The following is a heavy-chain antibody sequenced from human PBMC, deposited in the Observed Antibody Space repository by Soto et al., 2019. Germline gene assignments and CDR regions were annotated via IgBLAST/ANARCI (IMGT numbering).Heavy chain of an antibody. D-gene: IGHD6-19*01. CDR3: AKDAGSIGWSSTGLFDY. Sequence: GGSLRLSCAASGFTFSSDGMHWVRQAPGKGLEWVAVISYDGSNKYYADSVKGRFTISRDNSKNTLYLQMNSLRAEDTAVYYCAKDAGSIGWSSTGLFDYWCQGPLVTVSS. V-gene: IGHV3-30*18. CDR2: ISYDGSNK. CDR1: GFTFSSDG. J-gene: IGHJ4*02.